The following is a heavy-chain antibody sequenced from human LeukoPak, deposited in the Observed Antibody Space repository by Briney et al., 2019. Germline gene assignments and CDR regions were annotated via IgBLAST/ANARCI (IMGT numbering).Heavy chain of an antibody. CDR2: IESKTDGGTT. CDR1: GFTFSNAW. V-gene: IGHV3-15*04. J-gene: IGHJ4*02. CDR3: TTDWADGDYGGY. D-gene: IGHD4-17*01. Sequence: GGSLRLSCAASGFTFSNAWMSWVRQAPGKGLEWVGRIESKTDGGTTDYAAPVKGRFTISRDDSKNTVYLQMNSLKTEDTAVYYCTTDWADGDYGGYWGQGTLVTVSS.